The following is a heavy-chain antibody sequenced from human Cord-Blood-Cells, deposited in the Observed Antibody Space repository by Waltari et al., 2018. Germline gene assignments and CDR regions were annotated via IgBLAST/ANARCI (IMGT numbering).Heavy chain of an antibody. CDR2: ISYDGSNK. Sequence: QVQLVESGGGVVQPGRSLRLSCAASGFPFSSYGMHWVRQAPGKGLEWVAVISYDGSNKYYADSVKGRFTISRDNSKNTLYLQMNSLRAEDTAVYYCAKDGNVFLDYWGQGTLVTVSS. J-gene: IGHJ4*02. V-gene: IGHV3-30*18. CDR1: GFPFSSYG. D-gene: IGHD3-3*01. CDR3: AKDGNVFLDY.